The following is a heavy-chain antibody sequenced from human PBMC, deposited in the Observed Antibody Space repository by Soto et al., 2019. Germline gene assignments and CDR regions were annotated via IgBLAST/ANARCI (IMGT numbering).Heavy chain of an antibody. Sequence: GGSLRLSCAASGFTFSSYGMHWVRQAPGKGLEWVAVISYDGSNKYYADSVKGRFTISRDNSKNTLYLQMNSLRAEDTAVYYCAKDRGTTVTEPYYYYYYMDVWGKGTTVTVSS. CDR2: ISYDGSNK. CDR3: AKDRGTTVTEPYYYYYYMDV. CDR1: GFTFSSYG. J-gene: IGHJ6*03. V-gene: IGHV3-30*18. D-gene: IGHD4-4*01.